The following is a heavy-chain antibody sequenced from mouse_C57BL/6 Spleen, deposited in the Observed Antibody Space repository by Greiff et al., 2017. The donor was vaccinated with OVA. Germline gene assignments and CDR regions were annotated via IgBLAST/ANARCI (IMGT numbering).Heavy chain of an antibody. CDR1: GYTFTSYW. Sequence: QVQLKQPGAELVKPGASVKMSCKASGYTFTSYWITWVKQRPGQGLEWIGDIYPGSGSTNYNEKFKSKATLTVDTSSSTAYMQLSSLTSEDSAVYYCARGGCGSSYVWFAYWGQGTLVTVSA. CDR2: IYPGSGST. D-gene: IGHD1-1*01. J-gene: IGHJ3*01. CDR3: ARGGCGSSYVWFAY. V-gene: IGHV1-55*01.